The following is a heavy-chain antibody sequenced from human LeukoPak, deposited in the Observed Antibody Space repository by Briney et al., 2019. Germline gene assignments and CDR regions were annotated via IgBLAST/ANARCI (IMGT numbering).Heavy chain of an antibody. CDR1: GGSISSYY. D-gene: IGHD4-23*01. CDR2: IYYSGST. CDR3: ASTVVTPEDAFDI. J-gene: IGHJ3*02. Sequence: SETLSLTXTVSGGSISSYYWSWIRQPPEKGLEWIGYIYYSGSTNYNPSLKSRVTISVDTSKNPFSLKLSSVTAADTAVYYCASTVVTPEDAFDIWGQGTMVTVSS. V-gene: IGHV4-59*01.